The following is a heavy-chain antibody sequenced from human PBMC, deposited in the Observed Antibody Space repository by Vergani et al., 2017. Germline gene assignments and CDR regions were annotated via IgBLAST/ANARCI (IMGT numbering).Heavy chain of an antibody. CDR1: GFTFSSYE. J-gene: IGHJ3*02. CDR2: ISSSGSTI. Sequence: EVQLVESGGGLVQPGGSLRLSCAASGFTFSSYEMNWVRQAPGKGLEWVSYISSSGSTIYYADSVKGRFTISRDNAKNSLYLQMNSLRAEDTAVYYCAIDIGSGSHPLDAFDIWGQGTMVTVSS. V-gene: IGHV3-48*03. CDR3: AIDIGSGSHPLDAFDI. D-gene: IGHD1-26*01.